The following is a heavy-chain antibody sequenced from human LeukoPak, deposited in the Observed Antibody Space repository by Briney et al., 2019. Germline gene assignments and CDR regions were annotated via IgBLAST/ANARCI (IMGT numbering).Heavy chain of an antibody. CDR3: ARESDMVGNFFDY. Sequence: RASVKVSCKASGGTFSSYAISWVRQAPGQGLEWMGGIIPIFGTANCAQKFQGRVTITADESTSTAYMELSSLRSEDTAVYYCARESDMVGNFFDYWGQGTLVTVSS. J-gene: IGHJ4*02. CDR1: GGTFSSYA. CDR2: IIPIFGTA. D-gene: IGHD5-12*01. V-gene: IGHV1-69*01.